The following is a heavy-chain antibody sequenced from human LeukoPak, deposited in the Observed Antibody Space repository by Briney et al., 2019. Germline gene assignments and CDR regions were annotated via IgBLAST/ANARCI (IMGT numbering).Heavy chain of an antibody. D-gene: IGHD3-22*01. V-gene: IGHV3-21*01. Sequence: GGSLRLSCAASGFTFSSYSMNWVRQAPGRGLEWVSSISSSSSYIYYADSVKGRFTISRDNAKNSLYLQMNSLRAEDTAVYYCARDTGPADDSSGLDYWGQGTLVTVSS. CDR3: ARDTGPADDSSGLDY. J-gene: IGHJ4*02. CDR1: GFTFSSYS. CDR2: ISSSSSYI.